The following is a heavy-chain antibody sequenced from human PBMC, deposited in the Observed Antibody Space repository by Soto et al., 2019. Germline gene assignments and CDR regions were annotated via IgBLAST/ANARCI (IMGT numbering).Heavy chain of an antibody. CDR2: ISRSSSTI. V-gene: IGHV3-48*01. CDR3: ARDLNYGLFDY. J-gene: IGHJ4*02. CDR1: GFTFSSYS. D-gene: IGHD4-17*01. Sequence: EVQLVESGGGWVQPGGSLRLSCAASGFTFSSYSMNWVRQAPGNGLEWVSYISRSSSTIYYADSVKGRFTISRDNAKNSLYLHMNSLRAEDTAVYYCARDLNYGLFDYWGQGTLVTVSS.